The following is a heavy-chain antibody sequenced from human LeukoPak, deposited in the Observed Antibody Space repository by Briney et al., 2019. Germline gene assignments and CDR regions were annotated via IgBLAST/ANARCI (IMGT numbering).Heavy chain of an antibody. CDR1: GYTFTSYY. CDR3: ARGLEGTHYYGAWTHFDY. V-gene: IGHV1-46*01. CDR2: INPSGGST. D-gene: IGHD3-10*01. Sequence: GASVKVSCKASGYTFTSYYMHWVRQAPGQGLEWMGIINPSGGSTSYAQKFQGRVTITADKSTSTAYMELSSLRSEDTAVYYCARGLEGTHYYGAWTHFDYWGQGTLVTVSS. J-gene: IGHJ4*02.